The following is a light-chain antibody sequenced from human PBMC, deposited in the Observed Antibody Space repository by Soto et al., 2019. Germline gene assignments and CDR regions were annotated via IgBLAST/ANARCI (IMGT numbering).Light chain of an antibody. V-gene: IGLV2-8*01. CDR2: EVT. J-gene: IGLJ1*01. CDR1: SSDVGDNY. CDR3: SSHTMSSALQV. Sequence: QSALAQPPPASGSPGQSVTISCTGTSSDVGDNYVSWYQQHLGKAPKLIIYEVTLRPSGVPDRFSGSKSGNTASLTVSGLQADDEADYYCSSHTMSSALQVFGTGTKLTVL.